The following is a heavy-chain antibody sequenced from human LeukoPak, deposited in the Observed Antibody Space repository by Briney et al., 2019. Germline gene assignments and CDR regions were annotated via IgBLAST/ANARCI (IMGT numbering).Heavy chain of an antibody. Sequence: GGSLRLSCAASGFTFSDYYMSWIRQAPGKGLEWVSYISSSGSTIYYADSVKGRFTISRDNAKNSLYLQMNSLRAEDTAVYNCAKGDPYDSSGYWGNYFDYWGQGTLVTVSS. D-gene: IGHD3-22*01. CDR1: GFTFSDYY. J-gene: IGHJ4*02. CDR2: ISSSGSTI. CDR3: AKGDPYDSSGYWGNYFDY. V-gene: IGHV3-11*01.